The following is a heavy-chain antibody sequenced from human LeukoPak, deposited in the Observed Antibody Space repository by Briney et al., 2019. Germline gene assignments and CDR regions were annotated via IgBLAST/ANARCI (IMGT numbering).Heavy chain of an antibody. Sequence: GGSLRLSCAASGFTFDDYAMHWVRQAPGKGLEWVSGISWNSGSIGYADSVKGRFTISRDNAKNSLYLQMNSLRAEDTALYYCARRLLWFGELWGSFDPWGQGTLVTVSS. V-gene: IGHV3-9*01. CDR1: GFTFDDYA. CDR2: ISWNSGSI. D-gene: IGHD3-10*01. CDR3: ARRLLWFGELWGSFDP. J-gene: IGHJ5*02.